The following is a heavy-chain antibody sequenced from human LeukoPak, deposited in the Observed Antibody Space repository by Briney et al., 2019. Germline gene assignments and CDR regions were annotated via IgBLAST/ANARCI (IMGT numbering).Heavy chain of an antibody. D-gene: IGHD1-26*01. J-gene: IGHJ4*02. CDR3: ARRGRIVGATTSFDN. V-gene: IGHV1-18*01. CDR1: GYTFTSYG. Sequence: ASVKVSCKASGYTFTSYGISWVRQAPGQGLEWMGWISAYNGNTNYAQKPQGRVTMTTDTSTSTAYMELRSLRSDDTAVYYCARRGRIVGATTSFDNWGQGTLVTVSS. CDR2: ISAYNGNT.